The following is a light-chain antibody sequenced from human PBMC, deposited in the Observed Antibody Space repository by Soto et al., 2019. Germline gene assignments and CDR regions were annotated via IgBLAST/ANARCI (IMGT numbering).Light chain of an antibody. J-gene: IGLJ3*02. CDR3: GTWDNSLSTWV. CDR1: SSNIGNNY. Sequence: QSVLTQPPSVSAAPGQKVTISCSGSSSNIGNNYISWYQQLPGTAPKLLIYDNTKRPSVIPDRFSGSKSGTSATLDITGLQTGDEADYYCGTWDNSLSTWVFGGGTKLTF. V-gene: IGLV1-51*01. CDR2: DNT.